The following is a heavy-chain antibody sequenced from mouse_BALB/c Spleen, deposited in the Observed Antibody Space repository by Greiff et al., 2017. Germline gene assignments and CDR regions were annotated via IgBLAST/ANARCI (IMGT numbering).Heavy chain of an antibody. CDR1: GFTFSSYA. J-gene: IGHJ1*01. CDR2: ISSGGST. Sequence: DVMLVESGGGLVKPGGSLKLSCAASGFTFSSYAMSWVRQTPEKRLEWVASISSGGSTYYPDSVKGRFTISRDNARNILYLQMSSLRSEDTAMYYCAREVPSPYFDVWGAGTTVTVSS. CDR3: AREVPSPYFDV. V-gene: IGHV5-6-5*01.